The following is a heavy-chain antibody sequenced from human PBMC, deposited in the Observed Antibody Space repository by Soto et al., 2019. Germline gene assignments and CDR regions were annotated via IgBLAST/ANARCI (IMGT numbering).Heavy chain of an antibody. CDR3: ARGVGVTIDYYYYGMDV. D-gene: IGHD2-21*02. J-gene: IGHJ6*02. CDR2: INPSGGST. Sequence: GASVKVSCKASGYTFTSYYMHWVRQAPGQGLEWMGIINPSGGSTSYAQKFQGRVTMTRDTSTSTVYMELSSLRSEDTAVYYCARGVGVTIDYYYYGMDVRAQRTTVTVSS. CDR1: GYTFTSYY. V-gene: IGHV1-46*01.